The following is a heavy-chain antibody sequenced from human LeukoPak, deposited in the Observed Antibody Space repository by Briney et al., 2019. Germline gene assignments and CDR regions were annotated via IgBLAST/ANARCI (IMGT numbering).Heavy chain of an antibody. CDR3: ARELVSLGTGYFDL. J-gene: IGHJ2*01. V-gene: IGHV3-23*01. D-gene: IGHD7-27*01. Sequence: PGGSLRLSCEASGFTFRTYGMTWVRQAPGKGLEWASGITGSSTWTYYADSVKGRFTISRDNSKNTLHLQMGSLRAEDTAIYYCARELVSLGTGYFDLWGRGTLVTVSS. CDR2: ITGSSTWT. CDR1: GFTFRTYG.